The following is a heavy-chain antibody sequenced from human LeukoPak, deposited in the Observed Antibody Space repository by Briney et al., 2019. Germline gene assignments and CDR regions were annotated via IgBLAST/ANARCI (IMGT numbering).Heavy chain of an antibody. Sequence: SETLSLTCAVSGGSISSYYWGWIRQPPGKGLEWIGSIYYSGSTYYNPSLKSRVTISVDTSKNQFSLKLSSVTAADTAVYYCARSISTVTDDNWFDPWGQGTLVTVSS. V-gene: IGHV4-39*01. CDR2: IYYSGST. J-gene: IGHJ5*02. CDR3: ARSISTVTDDNWFDP. D-gene: IGHD4-17*01. CDR1: GGSISSYY.